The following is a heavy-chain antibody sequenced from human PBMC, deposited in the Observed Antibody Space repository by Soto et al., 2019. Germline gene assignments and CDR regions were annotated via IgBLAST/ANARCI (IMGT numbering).Heavy chain of an antibody. Sequence: VQLVESGGNLVQPGGSLRLSCEASGFTFSNYAMHWVRQAPGKGLEWVAVISYDGSDKYNANSVKGRFTISRDNSKNTLYLQMNSLRAEDTAVYYCARDTGPNGYNYYYFGMDVWGQGPTVTVSS. CDR2: ISYDGSDK. CDR3: ARDTGPNGYNYYYFGMDV. J-gene: IGHJ6*02. V-gene: IGHV3-30-3*01. CDR1: GFTFSNYA. D-gene: IGHD5-18*01.